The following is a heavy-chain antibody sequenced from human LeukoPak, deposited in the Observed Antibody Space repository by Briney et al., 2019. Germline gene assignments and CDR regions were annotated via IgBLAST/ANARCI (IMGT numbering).Heavy chain of an antibody. CDR2: INWNGGST. J-gene: IGHJ6*03. D-gene: IGHD2-15*01. Sequence: GGSLRLSCAASGFTFDDYGMSWVRQAPGKGLEWVSGINWNGGSTGYADSVKGRFTISRDNAKNSLYLQMNSLRAEDTALYYCARLGYCSGGSCYYYYYMGVWGKGTTVTVSS. V-gene: IGHV3-20*04. CDR3: ARLGYCSGGSCYYYYYMGV. CDR1: GFTFDDYG.